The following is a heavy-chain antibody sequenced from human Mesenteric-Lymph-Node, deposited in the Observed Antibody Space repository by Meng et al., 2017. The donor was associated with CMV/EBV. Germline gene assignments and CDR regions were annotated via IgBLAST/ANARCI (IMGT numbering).Heavy chain of an antibody. J-gene: IGHJ3*02. CDR1: GFTFSSYS. D-gene: IGHD4-23*01. V-gene: IGHV3-20*04. CDR2: INWNGGST. Sequence: GGSLRLSCAASGFTFSSYSMNWVRQAPGKGLEWVSGINWNGGSTNFADSVKGRFTISRDNAKNSLHLQMNSLRAEDTALYYCVRGVTDYGGNSNAFDIWGQGTMVTVSS. CDR3: VRGVTDYGGNSNAFDI.